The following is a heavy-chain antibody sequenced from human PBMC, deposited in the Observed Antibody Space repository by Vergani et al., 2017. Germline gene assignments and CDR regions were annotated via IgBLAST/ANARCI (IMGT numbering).Heavy chain of an antibody. Sequence: EVQLLESGGGLVQPGGSLRLTCAASEFTFSNYAMNWVRQASGKGLEWVSGISGSGVSAYYTDSVKGRFTISRDNSKNMLFLQMNNLRTEDTAIYYCAKQYLVSGNYLFDYWGQGTLVTVSS. V-gene: IGHV3-23*01. J-gene: IGHJ4*02. CDR1: EFTFSNYA. D-gene: IGHD3-10*01. CDR2: ISGSGVSA. CDR3: AKQYLVSGNYLFDY.